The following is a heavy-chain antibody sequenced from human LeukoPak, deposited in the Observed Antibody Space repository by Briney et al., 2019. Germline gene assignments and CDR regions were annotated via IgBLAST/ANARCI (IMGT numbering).Heavy chain of an antibody. D-gene: IGHD5-24*01. V-gene: IGHV1-2*06. CDR1: GYTFTGYY. J-gene: IGHJ4*02. CDR3: ARDSGDRYKRNPIDY. CDR2: INPNSGGT. Sequence: ASVKVSCKASGYTFTGYYMHWVRQAPGQGLEWMGRINPNSGGTNYAQKFQGRVTMTRDTSISTAYMELSRLRSDDTAVYYCARDSGDRYKRNPIDYWGQGTLVTVSS.